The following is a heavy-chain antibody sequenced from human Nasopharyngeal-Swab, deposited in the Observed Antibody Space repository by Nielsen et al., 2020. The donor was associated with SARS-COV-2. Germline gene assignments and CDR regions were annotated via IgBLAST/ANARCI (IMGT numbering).Heavy chain of an antibody. D-gene: IGHD6-13*01. J-gene: IGHJ4*02. CDR2: IFYTGST. V-gene: IGHV4-39*01. CDR1: GASIGISSYY. CDR3: ARGYSSSWYGY. Sequence: SETLSLACTVAGASIGISSYYWGWIRQPPGKGREWIGSIFYTGSTYYNPSLKSRVTISVDRSKNQFSLKMSSVTAADTDVYYCARGYSSSWYGYWGQGTLVTVSS.